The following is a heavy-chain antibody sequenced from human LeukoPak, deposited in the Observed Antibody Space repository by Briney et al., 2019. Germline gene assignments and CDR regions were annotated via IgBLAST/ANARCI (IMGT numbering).Heavy chain of an antibody. CDR1: GSSISSYY. D-gene: IGHD3-22*01. Sequence: PSETLSLTCTVSGSSISSYYWSWIRQPPGKGLEWIGYIYYSGSTNYNPSLKSRVTISVDTSKNQFSLKLSSVTAADTAVYYCASSDSSGYYYLGAFDIWGQGTMVTVSS. J-gene: IGHJ3*02. CDR2: IYYSGST. V-gene: IGHV4-59*01. CDR3: ASSDSSGYYYLGAFDI.